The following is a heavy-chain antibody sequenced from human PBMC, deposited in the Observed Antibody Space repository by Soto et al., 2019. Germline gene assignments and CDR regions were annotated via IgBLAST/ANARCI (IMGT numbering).Heavy chain of an antibody. CDR2: IWYDGSNK. D-gene: IGHD5-12*01. Sequence: PGGSLRLSCAASGFTFSSYGMHWVRQAPGKGLEWVAVIWYDGSNKYYADSVKGRFTISRDNSKNTLYLQMNSLRAEDTAVYYCAREPPPMATMDYWGQGTLVTVSS. V-gene: IGHV3-33*01. CDR1: GFTFSSYG. J-gene: IGHJ4*02. CDR3: AREPPPMATMDY.